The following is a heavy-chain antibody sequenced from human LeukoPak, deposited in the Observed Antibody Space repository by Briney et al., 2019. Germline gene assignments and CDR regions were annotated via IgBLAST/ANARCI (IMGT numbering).Heavy chain of an antibody. J-gene: IGHJ4*02. Sequence: SETLSLTCAVSGGSISSGGYSWSWIRQPPGKGLEWIGYIYHSGSTYYNPSLKSRVTISVDTSKNQFSLKLSSVTAADTAVYYCARSPYDYVWGSYRYLYYFDYWGQGTLVTVSS. V-gene: IGHV4-30-2*01. D-gene: IGHD3-16*02. CDR3: ARSPYDYVWGSYRYLYYFDY. CDR1: GGSISSGGYS. CDR2: IYHSGST.